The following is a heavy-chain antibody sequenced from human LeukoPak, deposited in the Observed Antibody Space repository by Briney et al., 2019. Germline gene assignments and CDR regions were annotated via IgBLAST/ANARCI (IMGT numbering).Heavy chain of an antibody. V-gene: IGHV1-8*02. CDR2: MNPNSGNT. D-gene: IGHD2-2*01. Sequence: ASVKVSCKASGYTFTGYYMHWVRQATGQGLEWMGWMNPNSGNTGYAQKFQGRVTMTRNTSISTAYMELSSLRSEDTAVYYCARVSRLRRHIVVVPAAMQDSDYDSSGQPLAYWGQGTLVTVSS. CDR3: ARVSRLRRHIVVVPAAMQDSDYDSSGQPLAY. CDR1: GYTFTGYY. J-gene: IGHJ4*02.